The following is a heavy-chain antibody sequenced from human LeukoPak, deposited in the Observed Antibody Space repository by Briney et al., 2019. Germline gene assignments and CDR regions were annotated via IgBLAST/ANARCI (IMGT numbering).Heavy chain of an antibody. D-gene: IGHD3-22*01. V-gene: IGHV3-21*01. CDR1: GVTCSSYN. J-gene: IGHJ4*02. CDR3: VREFGGSGYYPPYFDY. Sequence: GGSLRLSCAVSGVTCSSYNMNWVRQAPGKGLEWVSSISSSSTYIYYADSVKGRFIISRDNAKNSLYLQMNSLRAEDTAVYYCVREFGGSGYYPPYFDYWGQGTLVTVSS. CDR2: ISSSSTYI.